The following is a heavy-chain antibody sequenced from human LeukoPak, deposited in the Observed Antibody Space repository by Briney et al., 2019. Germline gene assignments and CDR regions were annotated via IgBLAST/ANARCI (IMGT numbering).Heavy chain of an antibody. V-gene: IGHV3-48*03. CDR1: EFTFSSYE. CDR3: ARGAYGQFDY. D-gene: IGHD3-16*01. Sequence: GGSLRLSCAASEFTFSSYEMNWVRQAPGKGLEWVSYISSSSSTIYYADSVKGRFTISRDNAKSSLYLQMDSLRAEDTAVYYCARGAYGQFDYWGQGTLVTVSS. CDR2: ISSSSSTI. J-gene: IGHJ4*02.